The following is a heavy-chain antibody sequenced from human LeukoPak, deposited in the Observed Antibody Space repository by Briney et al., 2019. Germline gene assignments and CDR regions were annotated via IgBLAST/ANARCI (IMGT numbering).Heavy chain of an antibody. V-gene: IGHV4-34*01. J-gene: IGHJ6*02. D-gene: IGHD2-2*01. CDR3: ASETGYCSSTSCYEDYYYGMDV. CDR1: GGSISSYY. CDR2: INHSGST. Sequence: PSETLSLTCTVSGGSISSYYWSWIRQPPGKGLEWIGEINHSGSTNYNPSLKSRVTISVDTSKNQFSLKLSSVTAADTAVYYCASETGYCSSTSCYEDYYYGMDVWGQGTTVTVSS.